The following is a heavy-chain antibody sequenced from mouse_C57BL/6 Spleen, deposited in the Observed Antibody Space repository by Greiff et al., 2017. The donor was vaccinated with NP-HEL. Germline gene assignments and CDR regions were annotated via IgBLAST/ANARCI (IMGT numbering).Heavy chain of an antibody. D-gene: IGHD3-2*02. CDR2: IYPRDGST. V-gene: IGHV1-85*01. CDR3: ASRGAQATFAY. Sequence: QVQLQQSGPELVKPGASVKLSCKASGYTFTSYDINWVKQRPGQGLEWIGWIYPRDGSTKYNEKFKGKATLTVDTSSSTAYMELHSLTSEDSAVYFCASRGAQATFAYWGQGTLVTVSA. J-gene: IGHJ3*01. CDR1: GYTFTSYD.